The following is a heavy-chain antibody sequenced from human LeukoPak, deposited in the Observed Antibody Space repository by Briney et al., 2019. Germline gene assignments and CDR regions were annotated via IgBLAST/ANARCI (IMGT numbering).Heavy chain of an antibody. CDR2: IRYDGSNH. Sequence: GGSLRLSCAASGFTFSSYGMHWARQAPGKGLEWVAFIRYDGSNHSYANSVKGRFTISRDISKKTLYLQMNSLRAEDTAVYYCAKDIRRGYNYGYDQFAYWGQGILVTVSS. V-gene: IGHV3-30*02. CDR3: AKDIRRGYNYGYDQFAY. J-gene: IGHJ4*02. CDR1: GFTFSSYG. D-gene: IGHD5-18*01.